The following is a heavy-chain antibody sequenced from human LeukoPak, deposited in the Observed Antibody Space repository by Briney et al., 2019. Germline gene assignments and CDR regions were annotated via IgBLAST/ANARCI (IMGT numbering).Heavy chain of an antibody. CDR3: AKVELEGLWFGELNLPADY. CDR1: GFTFSGHF. D-gene: IGHD3-10*01. CDR2: ISIIGDKT. Sequence: GGSLRLSCSASGFTFSGHFMHWVRQAPGKGLEYVSSISIIGDKTYYAESVKGRFTISRDNSKNTLYLQLSGLRVEDTAVYYCAKVELEGLWFGELNLPADYWGQGTLVTVSS. J-gene: IGHJ4*02. V-gene: IGHV3-64D*06.